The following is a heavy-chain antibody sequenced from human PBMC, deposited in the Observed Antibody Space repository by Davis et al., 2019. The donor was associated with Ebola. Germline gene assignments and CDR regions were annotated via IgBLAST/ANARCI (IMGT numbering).Heavy chain of an antibody. V-gene: IGHV1-18*01. CDR3: ARGLHLGELSLDYYYYGMDV. J-gene: IGHJ6*02. CDR1: GYTFTSYG. D-gene: IGHD3-16*02. CDR2: IRAYNGNT. Sequence: ASVKVSCKASGYTFTSYGISWVRQAPGQGLEWMGWIRAYNGNTNYAQKFQGWVTMTRDTSISTAYMELSRLRSDDTAVYYCARGLHLGELSLDYYYYGMDVWGQGTTVTVSS.